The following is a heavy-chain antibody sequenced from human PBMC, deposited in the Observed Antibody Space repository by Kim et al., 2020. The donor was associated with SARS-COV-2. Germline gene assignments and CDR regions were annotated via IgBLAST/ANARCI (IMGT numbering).Heavy chain of an antibody. D-gene: IGHD1-26*01. CDR3: AKVRELFRWPYYFDY. CDR1: GFTFSSYA. Sequence: GGSLRLSCAASGFTFSSYAMSWVRQAPGKGLEWVSAISGSGGSTYYADSVKGRFTISRDNSKNTLYLQMNSLRAEDTAVYYCAKVRELFRWPYYFDYWGQGTLVTVSS. V-gene: IGHV3-23*01. CDR2: ISGSGGST. J-gene: IGHJ4*02.